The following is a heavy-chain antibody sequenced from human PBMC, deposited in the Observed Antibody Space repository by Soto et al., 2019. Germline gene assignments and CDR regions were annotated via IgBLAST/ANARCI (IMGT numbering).Heavy chain of an antibody. CDR1: GFTFSDYY. J-gene: IGHJ6*03. Sequence: GGSLRLSCAASGFTFSDYYMSWIRQAPGKGLEWVSYISSSGSTIYYADSVKGRFTISRDNAKNSLYLQMNSLRAEDTAVYYCARNGDYYYYYYYMDVWGKGTTVTVSS. CDR2: ISSSGSTI. V-gene: IGHV3-11*01. D-gene: IGHD4-17*01. CDR3: ARNGDYYYYYYYMDV.